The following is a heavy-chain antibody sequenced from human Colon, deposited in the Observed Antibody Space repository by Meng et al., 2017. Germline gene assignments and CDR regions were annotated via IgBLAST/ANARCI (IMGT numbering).Heavy chain of an antibody. CDR2: IFYSGFT. Sequence: LQLHESGPGLVTPLETLSLTCTVSGGPVRSSAYYWGWIRQPPGKGLEWIGSIFYSGFTHYTPSLRRRVTVSIDTSKNQFSLEVTSVTAADTAVYYCVRSSGWVRTGFDPWGQGTLVTVSS. CDR3: VRSSGWVRTGFDP. D-gene: IGHD6-19*01. V-gene: IGHV4-39*01. CDR1: GGPVRSSAYY. J-gene: IGHJ5*02.